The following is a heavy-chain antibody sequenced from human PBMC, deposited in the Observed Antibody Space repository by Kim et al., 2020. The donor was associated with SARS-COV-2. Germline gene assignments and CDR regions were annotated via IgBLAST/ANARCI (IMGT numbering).Heavy chain of an antibody. V-gene: IGHV1-69*02. CDR3: ARGGTAMATGYNGLDV. CDR1: EDTFSSYP. D-gene: IGHD5-18*01. CDR2: IIPSLSIA. Sequence: SVKVSCKASEDTFSSYPISWVRQAPGQGLEWMGRIIPSLSIAEYAQKFHGRVTITADKSTNTVYMEMSSLTSENTAVYYCARGGTAMATGYNGLDVWGQETTVTVSS. J-gene: IGHJ6*02.